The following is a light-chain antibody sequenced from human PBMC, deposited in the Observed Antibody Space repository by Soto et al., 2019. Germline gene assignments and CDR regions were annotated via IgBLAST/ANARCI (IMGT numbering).Light chain of an antibody. CDR1: QSVSSY. V-gene: IGKV3-11*01. CDR3: QHRSSWPIT. Sequence: EIVLTQSPATLSLSPGERATLSCRASQSVSSYLVWYQQKPGQAPRLLIYDASTRATGIPARFSGSGSGTDFPLTISSLDPEDFAVSYCQHRSSWPITFGGGTKVEIK. CDR2: DAS. J-gene: IGKJ4*01.